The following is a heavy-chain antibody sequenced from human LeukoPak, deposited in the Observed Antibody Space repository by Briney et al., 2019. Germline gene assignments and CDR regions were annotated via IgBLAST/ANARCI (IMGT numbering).Heavy chain of an antibody. D-gene: IGHD3-3*01. V-gene: IGHV1-46*01. CDR1: GSTFSRYY. J-gene: IGHJ4*02. CDR2: INPSGGST. CDR3: ARAPEWLPLDY. Sequence: GASVKVSCKASGSTFSRYYMHWVRQAPGQGLEWMGIINPSGGSTSYAQRFQGRVTMTSDTSTNTVYMELSSLRSEDTAVYYCARAPEWLPLDYWGQGTLVTVSS.